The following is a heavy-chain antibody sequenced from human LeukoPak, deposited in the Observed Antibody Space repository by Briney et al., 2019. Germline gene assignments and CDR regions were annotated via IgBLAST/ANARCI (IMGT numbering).Heavy chain of an antibody. CDR1: GGSISSSSYY. D-gene: IGHD3-10*01. J-gene: IGHJ4*02. V-gene: IGHV4-39*01. CDR3: ARRGIWFGELYFDY. Sequence: SETLSLTCTVSGGSISSSSYYWGWIRQPPGKGLEWIGSIYYSGSTYYNPSLKSRVTISVDTSKNQFSLKLSSVTAADTAVYYCARRGIWFGELYFDYWGQGTLVTVSS. CDR2: IYYSGST.